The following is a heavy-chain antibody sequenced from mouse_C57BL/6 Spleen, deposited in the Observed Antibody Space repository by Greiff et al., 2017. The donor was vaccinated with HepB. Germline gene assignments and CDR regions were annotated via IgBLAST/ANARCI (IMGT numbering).Heavy chain of an antibody. D-gene: IGHD1-1*01. CDR1: GYTFTSYW. Sequence: QVQLQQPGAELVMPGASVKLSCKASGYTFTSYWMHWVKQRPGQGLEWIGEIDPSDSYTNYNQKFKGKSTLTVDKSSSTAYMQLSSLTSEDSAVYYCARNPLYSSYFDVWGTGTTVTVSS. CDR2: IDPSDSYT. CDR3: ARNPLYSSYFDV. J-gene: IGHJ1*03. V-gene: IGHV1-69*01.